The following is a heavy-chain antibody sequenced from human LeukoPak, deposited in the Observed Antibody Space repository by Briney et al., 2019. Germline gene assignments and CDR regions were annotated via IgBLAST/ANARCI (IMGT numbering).Heavy chain of an antibody. CDR3: ARLADYDSSGYFDY. CDR2: IRQDGSEK. J-gene: IGHJ4*02. Sequence: GGSLRLSCAASGFTFSSYGMSWVRQAPGKGLEWVANIRQDGSEKYYVASVRGRFTISRDNAKNSLYLQMNSLRGEDTAVYYCARLADYDSSGYFDYWGQGTLVTVSS. D-gene: IGHD3-22*01. CDR1: GFTFSSYG. V-gene: IGHV3-7*01.